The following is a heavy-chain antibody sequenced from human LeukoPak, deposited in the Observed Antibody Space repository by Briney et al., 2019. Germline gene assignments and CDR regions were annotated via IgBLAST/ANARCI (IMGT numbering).Heavy chain of an antibody. Sequence: GRCRRLSCAASGFTFSSYSMNWVRHAPGKGLGWVSSISSSSSYIYYADSMKGRFTISRDNAKNSLYLQMNSLRDEDTAVYYCARGGGSGRWGSAFDMWGQGTVVTVSS. J-gene: IGHJ3*02. CDR3: ARGGGSGRWGSAFDM. CDR2: ISSSSSYI. V-gene: IGHV3-21*01. CDR1: GFTFSSYS. D-gene: IGHD6-19*01.